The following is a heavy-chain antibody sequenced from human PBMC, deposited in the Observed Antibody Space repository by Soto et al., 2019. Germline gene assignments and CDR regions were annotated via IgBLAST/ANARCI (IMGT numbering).Heavy chain of an antibody. CDR2: IYYSGST. Sequence: LSLTCTVSGGSISSSSYYWGWIRQPPGKGLEWIGSIYYSGSTYYNPSLKSRVTISVDTSKNQFSLKLSSVTAADTAVYYCARHVREYYYDSSGYLDYWGQGTLVTVSS. CDR1: GGSISSSSYY. J-gene: IGHJ4*02. V-gene: IGHV4-39*01. D-gene: IGHD3-22*01. CDR3: ARHVREYYYDSSGYLDY.